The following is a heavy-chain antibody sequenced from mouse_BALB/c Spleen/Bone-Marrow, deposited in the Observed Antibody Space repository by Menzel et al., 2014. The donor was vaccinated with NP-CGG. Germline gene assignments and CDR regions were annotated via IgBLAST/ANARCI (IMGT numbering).Heavy chain of an antibody. V-gene: IGHV1-54*03. CDR1: GYAFTNYL. D-gene: IGHD2-2*01. Sequence: VQLQESGAELVRPGTSVKVSCKASGYAFTNYLIEWVKQRPGQGLEWIGVINPGSGGTNYNEKFKGKATLTADNSSNTAYMHLSSLTSDDSAVYFCARGGHGSYLGQGTTLTVSS. J-gene: IGHJ2*01. CDR3: ARGGHGSY. CDR2: INPGSGGT.